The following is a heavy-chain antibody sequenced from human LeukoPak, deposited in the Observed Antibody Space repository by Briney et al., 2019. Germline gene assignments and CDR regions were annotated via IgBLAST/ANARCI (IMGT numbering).Heavy chain of an antibody. V-gene: IGHV1-2*02. Sequence: ASVKVSCKASGHTFTSYGISWVRQAPGQGLEWMGWINPNSGGTNYAQKFQGRVTMTRDTSISTAYMELSRLRSDDTAVYYCARDSGHYDILTGSATLEYYFDYWGQGTLVTVSS. D-gene: IGHD3-9*01. CDR1: GHTFTSYG. J-gene: IGHJ4*02. CDR3: ARDSGHYDILTGSATLEYYFDY. CDR2: INPNSGGT.